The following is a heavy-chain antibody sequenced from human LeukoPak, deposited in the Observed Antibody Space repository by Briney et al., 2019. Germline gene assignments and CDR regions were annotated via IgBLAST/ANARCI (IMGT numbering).Heavy chain of an antibody. V-gene: IGHV4-4*07. Sequence: SETLSLTCTVSGGSICSYYWSWIRQPAGTGLEWIGRIYTSGRTNYNPSTKSRVTMSVNTSKNQFSLTQSSATAADTAVYHCARELKPGMPAPYNWFDPWGQGTLVTVSS. D-gene: IGHD2-2*01. CDR1: GGSICSYY. J-gene: IGHJ5*02. CDR3: ARELKPGMPAPYNWFDP. CDR2: IYTSGRT.